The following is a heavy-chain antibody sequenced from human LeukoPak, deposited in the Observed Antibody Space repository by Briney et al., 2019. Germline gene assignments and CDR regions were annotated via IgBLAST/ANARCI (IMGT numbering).Heavy chain of an antibody. J-gene: IGHJ4*02. D-gene: IGHD6-13*01. CDR3: ARFIVASGSFDY. Sequence: SQTLPLTCALSGDSVSSNSAAWNWIRQSPSRGLEWLGRTYYRSNWYNDYAVPVKSRITINPDTSKNQFSLQLNSVTPEDTAIYYCARFIVASGSFDYWGQGTLVTVSS. V-gene: IGHV6-1*01. CDR2: TYYRSNWYN. CDR1: GDSVSSNSAA.